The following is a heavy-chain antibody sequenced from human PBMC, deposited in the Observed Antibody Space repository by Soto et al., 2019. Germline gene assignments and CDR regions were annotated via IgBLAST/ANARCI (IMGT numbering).Heavy chain of an antibody. Sequence: GESLKLSCKGSGYSFTASYWIGWVRQMPGKGLEWMGIVYPRDSDTRYSPSFQGQVTISADKSINTAYLQWSSLKASDTAMYYCARFGSLYYGMDVWGQGTTVTVSS. CDR2: VYPRDSDT. J-gene: IGHJ6*02. V-gene: IGHV5-51*01. CDR1: GYSFTASYW. CDR3: ARFGSLYYGMDV. D-gene: IGHD3-3*01.